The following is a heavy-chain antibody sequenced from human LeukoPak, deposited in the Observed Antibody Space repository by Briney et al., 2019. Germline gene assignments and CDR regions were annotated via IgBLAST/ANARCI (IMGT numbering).Heavy chain of an antibody. CDR3: ARERGSTSLDAFDI. D-gene: IGHD2-2*01. CDR1: GGTFSSYA. Sequence: SVKVSCKASGGTFSSYAISWVRQAPGQGLEWMGGIIPIFGTANYAQKFQGRVTITADESTSTAYMELSSLRSEDTAVYYCARERGSTSLDAFDIWGQGTMVTVSS. J-gene: IGHJ3*02. CDR2: IIPIFGTA. V-gene: IGHV1-69*13.